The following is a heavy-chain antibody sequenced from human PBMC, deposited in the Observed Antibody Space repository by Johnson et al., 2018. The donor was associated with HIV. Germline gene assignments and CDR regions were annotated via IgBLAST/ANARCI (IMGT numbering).Heavy chain of an antibody. CDR2: IQYDGRSK. V-gene: IGHV3-30*02. Sequence: VQLVESGGGVVQPGGSLTLSCAASGFSFSSYGIHWVRQAPGKGLEWVTFIQYDGRSKYSADSVKGRFIISREISKKTVFLQMNSLRPEDTAVYYCAKETRDSRSAFDIWGQGTMVTVSS. CDR1: GFSFSSYG. J-gene: IGHJ3*02. D-gene: IGHD3-22*01. CDR3: AKETRDSRSAFDI.